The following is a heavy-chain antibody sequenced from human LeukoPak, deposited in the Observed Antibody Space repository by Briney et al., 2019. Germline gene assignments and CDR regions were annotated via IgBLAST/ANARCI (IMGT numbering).Heavy chain of an antibody. CDR2: IKQDGSQE. J-gene: IGHJ4*02. V-gene: IGHV3-7*01. CDR3: ARPVPYCSGGSCSDY. Sequence: GGSLRLSCAASRFTLSTYWMSWVRQAPGKGLEWVAHIKQDGSQEYYVDSVKGRFTISRDSAKNSLYLQMNSLRAEDTAVYYCARPVPYCSGGSCSDYWGQGTLVTVSS. CDR1: RFTLSTYW. D-gene: IGHD2-15*01.